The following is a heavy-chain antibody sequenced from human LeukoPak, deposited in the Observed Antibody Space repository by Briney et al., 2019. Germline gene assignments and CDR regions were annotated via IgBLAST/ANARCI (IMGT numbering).Heavy chain of an antibody. CDR2: IYTSGSTSGST. Sequence: SETLSLTCTVSGGSISSYYWSWIRQPAGKGLEWIGRIYTSGSTSGSTNYKASLKSRVTMSVDTSKNQFSLKLSSVTTADTAVYYCARDVIDSSGYYYVEHAFDIWGQGTMVTVSS. CDR3: ARDVIDSSGYYYVEHAFDI. J-gene: IGHJ3*02. D-gene: IGHD3-22*01. V-gene: IGHV4-4*07. CDR1: GGSISSYY.